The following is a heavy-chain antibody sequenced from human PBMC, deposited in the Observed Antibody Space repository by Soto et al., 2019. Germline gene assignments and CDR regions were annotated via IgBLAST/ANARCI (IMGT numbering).Heavy chain of an antibody. D-gene: IGHD3-3*02. J-gene: IGHJ5*02. CDR1: GGTFSTYG. CDR2: IIPIFKTA. V-gene: IGHV1-69*14. CDR3: ATDSPLGPNPIRRFAP. Sequence: QVQLVQSGAEVKKPGSSVRVSCKTSGGTFSTYGINWVRQAPGQGLEWMGGIIPIFKTANYAQRFQDRVTITADKSTHTAHMELISLTSEDTAVYYCATDSPLGPNPIRRFAPWGQGTLVTVSS.